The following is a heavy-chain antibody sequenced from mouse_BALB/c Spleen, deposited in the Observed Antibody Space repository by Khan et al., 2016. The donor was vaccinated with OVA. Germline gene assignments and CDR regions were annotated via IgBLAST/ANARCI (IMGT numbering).Heavy chain of an antibody. CDR1: GYTFTSYT. V-gene: IGHV1-4*01. D-gene: IGHD1-1*01. CDR2: INPSNGYT. CDR3: VRAGDYYRNGGWFAY. J-gene: IGHJ3*01. Sequence: QMQLEESGAELARPGASVKMSCKASGYTFTSYTIHWIKLRPGQGLEWIGYINPSNGYTNYNQKFKDKATLTADKSSTTAYMQLSSLTSDDSAVYNCVRAGDYYRNGGWFAYWGQGTLVTVAA.